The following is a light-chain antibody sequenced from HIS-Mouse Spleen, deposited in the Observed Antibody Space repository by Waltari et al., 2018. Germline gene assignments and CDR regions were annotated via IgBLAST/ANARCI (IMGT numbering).Light chain of an antibody. CDR3: SSYAGSNNLV. Sequence: QSALPQPPPAAGSPGQSDTTSCPGTSSDAGSHNYGSGYQQHPGKAPKLIIYEVSKRPSGVPDRFSGSKSGNTASLTVSGLQAEDEADYYCSSYAGSNNLVFGGGTKLTVL. CDR1: SSDAGSHNY. V-gene: IGLV2-8*01. J-gene: IGLJ2*01. CDR2: EVS.